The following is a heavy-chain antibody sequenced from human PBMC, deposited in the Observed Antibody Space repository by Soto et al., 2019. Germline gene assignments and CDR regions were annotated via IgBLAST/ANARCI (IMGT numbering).Heavy chain of an antibody. CDR3: RSSTSCYDESCVDV. D-gene: IGHD2-2*01. V-gene: IGHV4-38-2*01. J-gene: IGHJ6*02. CDR1: GYSISSGNY. Sequence: SETLSLTCAVSGYSISSGNYWAWIRQPPGRGLEWIGSLYHIGSTHYNTSLKSRVTISVDTSKNHFSLELSSVTAADTAIYYCRSSTSCYDESCVDVWGQGTMVTVS. CDR2: LYHIGST.